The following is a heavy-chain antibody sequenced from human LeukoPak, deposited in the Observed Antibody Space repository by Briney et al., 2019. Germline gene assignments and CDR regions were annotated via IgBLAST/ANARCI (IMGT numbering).Heavy chain of an antibody. D-gene: IGHD6-13*01. J-gene: IGHJ4*01. V-gene: IGHV3-7*01. CDR1: GFTFSAYW. CDR3: ARDGTAAGLYFDL. CDR2: IRQDGGEK. Sequence: VGSLRLSCAVSGFTFSAYWKNWVRQAPGKGLEWLASIRQDGGEKSYVDSVKGRFTISRDNTKNSLYLQMSSLRAEDTAVYYCARDGTAAGLYFDLWGQGTLVTVSS.